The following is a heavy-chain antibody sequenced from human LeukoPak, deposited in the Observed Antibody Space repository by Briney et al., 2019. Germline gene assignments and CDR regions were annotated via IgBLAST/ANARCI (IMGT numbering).Heavy chain of an antibody. Sequence: PGGSLRLSCAASGFTFSTYATSRVRQAPGKGLEWVSAISVSGGTTFNADSVKGRFTISRDNSKNTLYLQMNSLRAEDTAVYYCARLPLSGYNYFDYWGQGTLVTVSS. CDR1: GFTFSTYA. CDR3: ARLPLSGYNYFDY. V-gene: IGHV3-23*01. CDR2: ISVSGGTT. J-gene: IGHJ4*02. D-gene: IGHD5-12*01.